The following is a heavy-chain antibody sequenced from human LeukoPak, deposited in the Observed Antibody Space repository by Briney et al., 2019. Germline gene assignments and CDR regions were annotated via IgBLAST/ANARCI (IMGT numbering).Heavy chain of an antibody. J-gene: IGHJ4*02. CDR1: GYSFTSYA. D-gene: IGHD6-13*01. CDR3: ARDFVSSWSFY. Sequence: GASVKVSCKASGYSFTSYAMNWVRQAPGQGLEWMGWINTNTGNPTYAQGFTGRFVFSLDTPVSTAYLQISSLKAEDTAVYYCARDFVSSWSFYWGQGTLVTVSS. V-gene: IGHV7-4-1*02. CDR2: INTNTGNP.